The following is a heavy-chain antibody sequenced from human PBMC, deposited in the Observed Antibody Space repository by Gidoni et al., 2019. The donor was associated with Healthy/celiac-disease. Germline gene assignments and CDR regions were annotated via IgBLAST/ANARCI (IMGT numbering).Heavy chain of an antibody. V-gene: IGHV4-61*02. D-gene: IGHD3-3*01. Sequence: QVQLQESGPGLVKPSQNLSLNCPVPGSSTSSGSSYGSCIRQHAGTGLECIVRINTSGSTTYNPSLNTRVTISVDTSKNQFSLQLSSVTAADTAVYYGARDSPHYDFWSGASHNWFDPWGQGTLVTVSS. CDR3: ARDSPHYDFWSGASHNWFDP. CDR2: INTSGST. CDR1: GSSTSSGSSY. J-gene: IGHJ5*02.